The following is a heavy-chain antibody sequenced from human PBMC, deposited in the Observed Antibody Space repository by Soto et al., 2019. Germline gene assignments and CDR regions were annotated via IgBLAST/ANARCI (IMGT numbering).Heavy chain of an antibody. Sequence: ASVKVSCKASGYTFTSYGISWVRQAPGQGLEWMGWISAYNGNTNYAQKLQGRVSMTTDTSTSTAYMDLRSLRPDDTAVYYCARDQGITTFRVYSMYYYGMDVWGQGTTVTVSS. V-gene: IGHV1-18*01. CDR3: ARDQGITTFRVYSMYYYGMDV. CDR2: ISAYNGNT. D-gene: IGHD3-3*01. J-gene: IGHJ6*02. CDR1: GYTFTSYG.